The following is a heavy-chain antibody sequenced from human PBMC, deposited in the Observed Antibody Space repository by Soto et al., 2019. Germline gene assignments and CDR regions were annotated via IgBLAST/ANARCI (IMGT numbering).Heavy chain of an antibody. V-gene: IGHV3-23*01. D-gene: IGHD6-19*01. Sequence: GGSLRLSCAASGFTFSSYAMSWVRQAPGKGLEWVSVISGSGDSTYYADSVKGRFTISRDNSKNTLYLQMNSLRAEDTAVYYCSRRTSGWYFDYWGQGNLVTVSS. CDR1: GFTFSSYA. J-gene: IGHJ4*02. CDR3: SRRTSGWYFDY. CDR2: ISGSGDST.